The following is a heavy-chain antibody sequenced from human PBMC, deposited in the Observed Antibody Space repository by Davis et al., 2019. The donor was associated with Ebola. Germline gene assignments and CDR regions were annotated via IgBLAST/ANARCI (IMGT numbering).Heavy chain of an antibody. CDR2: ISWNSGSI. D-gene: IGHD5-24*01. V-gene: IGHV3-9*01. Sequence: SLKISCAASGFTFDDYAMHWVRQAPGKGLEWVSGISWNSGSIGYADSVKGRFTISRDNAKNSLYLQMNSLRAEDTALYYCAKASRVSRALDYYYYYGMDVWGQGTTVTVSS. J-gene: IGHJ6*02. CDR1: GFTFDDYA. CDR3: AKASRVSRALDYYYYYGMDV.